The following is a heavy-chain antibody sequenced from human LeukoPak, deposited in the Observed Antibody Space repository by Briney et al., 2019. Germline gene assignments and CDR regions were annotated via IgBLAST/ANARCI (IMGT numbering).Heavy chain of an antibody. CDR2: IYDSGTT. D-gene: IGHD5-24*01. Sequence: KPSETLSLTCTVSGDSISTYYWSWLPQPPGKGLEWIGYIYDSGTTNYNPSLKSRVTISVDTSKNQFSLKLSSVTAADTAVYYCARHRDGNYFDNWGQGTLVTVSS. J-gene: IGHJ4*02. V-gene: IGHV4-59*08. CDR1: GDSISTYY. CDR3: ARHRDGNYFDN.